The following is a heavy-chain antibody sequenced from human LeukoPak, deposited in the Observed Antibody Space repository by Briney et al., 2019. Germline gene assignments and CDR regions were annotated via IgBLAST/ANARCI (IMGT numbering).Heavy chain of an antibody. V-gene: IGHV3-48*03. CDR2: ISSSGSTR. J-gene: IGHJ4*02. CDR3: ARGRGYCSGGTCYPGFLDY. Sequence: PGESLRLSCAASGFTFSSYEMNWVRQAPGKGLEWVSYISSSGSTRYYAESVKGRFTISRDNAKNSLYLQMNSLRAEDTAVYYCARGRGYCSGGTCYPGFLDYWGQGALVTVSS. D-gene: IGHD2-15*01. CDR1: GFTFSSYE.